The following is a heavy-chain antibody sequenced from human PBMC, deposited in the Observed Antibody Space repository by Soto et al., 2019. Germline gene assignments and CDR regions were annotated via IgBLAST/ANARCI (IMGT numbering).Heavy chain of an antibody. D-gene: IGHD3-9*01. CDR2: FDPEDGET. J-gene: IGHJ6*02. CDR3: ARVGGDYDILTGYYGMDV. Sequence: ASVKVSCKVSGYTLTELSMHWVRQAPGKGLEWMRGFDPEDGETIYAQKFQGRVTMTEDTSTDTAYMELRSLRSDDTAVYYCARVGGDYDILTGYYGMDVWGQGTTVTVSS. CDR1: GYTLTELS. V-gene: IGHV1-24*01.